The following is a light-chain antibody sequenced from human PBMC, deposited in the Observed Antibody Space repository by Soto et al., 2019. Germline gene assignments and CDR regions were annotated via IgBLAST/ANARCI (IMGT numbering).Light chain of an antibody. CDR3: QQYNSYLLC. V-gene: IGKV1-5*03. CDR1: QSISSW. Sequence: DIQMTQSPSTLSASVGDRVTITCRASQSISSWLAWYQQKPGKAPKLLIYQASSLGSGVPSRFSGSRSGTEVTLIISDLQPGDFAPYYCQQYNSYLLCFGGGTKVEIK. CDR2: QAS. J-gene: IGKJ4*01.